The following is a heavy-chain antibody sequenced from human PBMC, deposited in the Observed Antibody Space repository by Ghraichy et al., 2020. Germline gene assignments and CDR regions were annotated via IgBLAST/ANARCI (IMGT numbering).Heavy chain of an antibody. J-gene: IGHJ4*02. V-gene: IGHV3-23*01. Sequence: GGSLRLSCGASGFTLSSYAMSWVRQAPGKGLEWVSGICGSSGATYYADSVKDRFTVSRDNSKNTLFLQMSSLRAEDTAVYYCAKGGGGSCYSPIDYWGQGALVTGSS. CDR1: GFTLSSYA. D-gene: IGHD2-15*01. CDR3: AKGGGGSCYSPIDY. CDR2: ICGSSGAT.